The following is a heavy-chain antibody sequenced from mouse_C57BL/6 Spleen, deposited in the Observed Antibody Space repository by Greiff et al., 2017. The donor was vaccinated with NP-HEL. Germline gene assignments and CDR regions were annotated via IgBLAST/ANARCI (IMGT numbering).Heavy chain of an antibody. J-gene: IGHJ2*01. D-gene: IGHD2-5*01. CDR2: IYPSDSET. Sequence: VQLQQPGAELVRPGSSVKLSCKASGYTFTSYWMDWVKQRPGQGLEWIGNIYPSDSETHYNQKFKDKATLTVDKSSSTAYMQLSSLTSEDSAVYYCARGYSNYPYYFDYWGQGTTLTVSS. CDR3: ARGYSNYPYYFDY. V-gene: IGHV1-61*01. CDR1: GYTFTSYW.